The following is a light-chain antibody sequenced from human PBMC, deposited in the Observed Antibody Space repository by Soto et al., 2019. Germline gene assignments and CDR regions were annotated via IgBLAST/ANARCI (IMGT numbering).Light chain of an antibody. CDR1: QSISSMY. CDR2: GAS. V-gene: IGKV3-20*01. Sequence: ESMLTQSPGTLSLSPGERATLSCRASQSISSMYLTWYQQKPGQAPRLLIYGASIRATGIPYRFSGSGSGTDFTLTISRLEPEDSAVYYCQQFRSSPPAFTFRQGTKVEI. CDR3: QQFRSSPPAFT. J-gene: IGKJ2*01.